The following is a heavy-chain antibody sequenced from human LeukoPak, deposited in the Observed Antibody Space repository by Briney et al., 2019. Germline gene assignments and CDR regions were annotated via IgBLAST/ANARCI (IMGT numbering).Heavy chain of an antibody. Sequence: SETLSLTCTVSGGPISSYCWSWIRQPAGKGLEWIGRIYTSGSTNYNPSLKSRVTMSADTSKNQFFLKLSSVTAADTAVYYCARSYTSSSNLDYWGQGTLVTVSS. CDR2: IYTSGST. CDR3: ARSYTSSSNLDY. V-gene: IGHV4-4*07. J-gene: IGHJ4*02. CDR1: GGPISSYC. D-gene: IGHD6-6*01.